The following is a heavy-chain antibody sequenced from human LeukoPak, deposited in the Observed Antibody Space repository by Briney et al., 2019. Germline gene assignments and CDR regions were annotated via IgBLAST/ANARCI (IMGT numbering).Heavy chain of an antibody. V-gene: IGHV4-34*01. Sequence: SETLSLTCAVYGESLNSYYWSWVRQPPGEGLEWIGEIYESGTTEYNPSLKSRVTISMVPSKQQFSLSLSSVTAADTAVYYCARVGYDILTGYYSAYYYYYMDVWGKGTTVTVSS. CDR1: GESLNSYY. J-gene: IGHJ6*03. CDR3: ARVGYDILTGYYSAYYYYYMDV. D-gene: IGHD3-9*01. CDR2: IYESGTT.